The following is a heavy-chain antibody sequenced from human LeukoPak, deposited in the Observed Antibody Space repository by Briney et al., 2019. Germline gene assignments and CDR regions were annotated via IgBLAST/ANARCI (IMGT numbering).Heavy chain of an antibody. V-gene: IGHV3-23*01. J-gene: IGHJ4*02. CDR3: AKDSGCSSTSCSFDY. CDR2: ISGSGGST. D-gene: IGHD2-2*01. Sequence: GGSLRLSCAASGFTFSSYAMSWVRQAPGKGLEWVSAISGSGGSTYYADSVKGRFTISRDNSKNTLYLQMNSLRAEDTAVYYCAKDSGCSSTSCSFDYWGQGNLVTVSS. CDR1: GFTFSSYA.